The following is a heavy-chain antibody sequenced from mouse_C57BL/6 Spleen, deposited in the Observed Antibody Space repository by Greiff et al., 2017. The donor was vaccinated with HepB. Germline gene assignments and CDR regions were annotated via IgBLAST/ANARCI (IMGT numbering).Heavy chain of an antibody. J-gene: IGHJ1*03. Sequence: EVQLVESEGGLVQPGSSMKLSCTASGFTFSDYYMAWVRQVPEKGLEWVANINYDGSSTYYLDSLKSRFIISRDNAKNILYLQMSSLKSEDTATYYCARDEGFYYGSTHWYFDVWGTGTTVTVSS. CDR3: ARDEGFYYGSTHWYFDV. D-gene: IGHD1-1*01. CDR1: GFTFSDYY. CDR2: INYDGSST. V-gene: IGHV5-16*01.